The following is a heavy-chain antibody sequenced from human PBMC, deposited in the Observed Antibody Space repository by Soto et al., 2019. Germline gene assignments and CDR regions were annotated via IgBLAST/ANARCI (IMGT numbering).Heavy chain of an antibody. J-gene: IGHJ4*02. Sequence: SETLSLTCTVSGGSISSGGYYWSWIRQHPGKGLEWIGYIYYSGSTYYNPSLKSRVTISVDTSKNQFSLKLSSVTAADTAVYYCARKRTVTTFDYWGQGTLVTVSS. CDR3: ARKRTVTTFDY. V-gene: IGHV4-31*03. CDR1: GGSISSGGYY. CDR2: IYYSGST. D-gene: IGHD4-4*01.